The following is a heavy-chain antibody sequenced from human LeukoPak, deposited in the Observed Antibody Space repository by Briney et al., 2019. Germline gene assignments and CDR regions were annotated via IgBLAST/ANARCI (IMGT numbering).Heavy chain of an antibody. CDR3: AATDIAAAGTWLDP. V-gene: IGHV3-53*01. CDR2: IYRGGSA. CDR1: GFTVSSNY. J-gene: IGHJ5*02. Sequence: GGSLRLSCAASGFTVSSNYMSWVRQTPEKGLEGVSVIYRGGSAYYPDSVKGRFSISRDNSKNMLYLQMNSLRSEDTAVYYCAATDIAAAGTWLDPWGQGTLVTVSS. D-gene: IGHD6-13*01.